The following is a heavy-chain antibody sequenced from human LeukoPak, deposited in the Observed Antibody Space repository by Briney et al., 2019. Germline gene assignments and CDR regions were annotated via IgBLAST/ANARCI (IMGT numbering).Heavy chain of an antibody. V-gene: IGHV3-7*01. CDR1: GFTFSNYW. CDR3: ATRYFDL. CDR2: VKQDGSEK. Sequence: GGSLRLSCAASGFTFSNYWMNWVRQAPGKGLEWVANVKQDGSEKYYVASVKGRFTISRDNAKNSLYLQMNSLRAEGTAVYYCATRYFDLWGRGTLVTVSS. J-gene: IGHJ2*01.